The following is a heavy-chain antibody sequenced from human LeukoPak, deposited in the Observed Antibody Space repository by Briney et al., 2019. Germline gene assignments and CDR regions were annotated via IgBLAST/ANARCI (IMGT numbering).Heavy chain of an antibody. V-gene: IGHV1-69*06. D-gene: IGHD5-12*01. CDR2: IIPIFGTA. J-gene: IGHJ4*02. Sequence: SVKVSCKASGGTFSSYAISWVRQAPGQGLEWMGGIIPIFGTANYAQKFQGRVTITADKSTSTAYMELSSLRSEDTAVYYCARDTGSERGYSGYWIWGQGTLVTVSS. CDR3: ARDTGSERGYSGYWI. CDR1: GGTFSSYA.